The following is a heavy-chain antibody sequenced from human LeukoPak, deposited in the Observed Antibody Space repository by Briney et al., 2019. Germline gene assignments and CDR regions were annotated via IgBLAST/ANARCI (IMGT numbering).Heavy chain of an antibody. D-gene: IGHD1-7*01. V-gene: IGHV1-69*13. CDR3: ARVGIDWNYGSYYYYYMDV. CDR1: GGTFSSYA. CDR2: IIPIFGTA. Sequence: SVKVSCKASGGTFSSYAISWVRQAPGQGLEWMGGIIPIFGTANYAQKFQGRVTITADESTSTAYMELSSLRSEDTAVYYCARVGIDWNYGSYYYYYMDVWGKGTTVTVSS. J-gene: IGHJ6*03.